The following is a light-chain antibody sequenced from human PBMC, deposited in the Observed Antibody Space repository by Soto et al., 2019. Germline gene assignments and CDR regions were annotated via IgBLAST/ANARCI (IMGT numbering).Light chain of an antibody. J-gene: IGKJ5*01. Sequence: AIQLTQSPSSLSASVGDRVTITCRASQDIRGALAWYQQKPGKAPKLLIFDGSTLQSGVPSRFSGSGSGTDFTLTISSLQPEDFGTYYCQQFNTYPITFGQGTRLEIK. CDR2: DGS. CDR3: QQFNTYPIT. V-gene: IGKV1-13*02. CDR1: QDIRGA.